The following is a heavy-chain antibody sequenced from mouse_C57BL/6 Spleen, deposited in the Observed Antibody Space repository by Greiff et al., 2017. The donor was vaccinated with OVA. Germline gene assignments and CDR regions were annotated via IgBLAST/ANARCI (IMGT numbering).Heavy chain of an antibody. CDR2: ISSGGSYT. CDR3: ARQEDGYYAGFAY. D-gene: IGHD2-3*01. J-gene: IGHJ3*01. CDR1: GFTFSSYG. Sequence: EVKLMESGGDLVKPGGSLKLSCAASGFTFSSYGMSWVRQTPDKRLEWVATISSGGSYTYYPDSVKGRFTISRDNAKNTLYLQMSSLKSEDTAMYYCARQEDGYYAGFAYWGQGTLVTVSA. V-gene: IGHV5-6*01.